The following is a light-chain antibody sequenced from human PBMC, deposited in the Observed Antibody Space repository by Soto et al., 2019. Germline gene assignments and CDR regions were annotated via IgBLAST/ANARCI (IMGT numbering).Light chain of an antibody. V-gene: IGKV1-39*01. CDR3: QQSYSTPWT. Sequence: DIQMTQSPSSLSASVGDRVTITCRASQSISSYLNWYQQKPGKAPKLLIYAASSLQSGVPSRFSVSGSGTDLTLTISSLQPEELSTYYCQQSYSTPWTFGQGTKVEIK. J-gene: IGKJ1*01. CDR1: QSISSY. CDR2: AAS.